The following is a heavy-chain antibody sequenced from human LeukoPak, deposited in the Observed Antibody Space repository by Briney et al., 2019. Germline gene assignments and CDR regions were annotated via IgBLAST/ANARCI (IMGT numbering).Heavy chain of an antibody. CDR3: ARLKFYDSTGYSPGYYMDV. J-gene: IGHJ6*03. CDR1: GGSISSYY. V-gene: IGHV4-4*07. D-gene: IGHD3-22*01. CDR2: IYGSGIT. Sequence: SETLSLTCTVSGGSISSYYWIWIRQPPGKGLEWIGRIYGSGITDYNPSLKSRVTMSLDTSRKQFSLRLTSVTAADTAVYYCARLKFYDSTGYSPGYYMDVWGKGTTVSVFS.